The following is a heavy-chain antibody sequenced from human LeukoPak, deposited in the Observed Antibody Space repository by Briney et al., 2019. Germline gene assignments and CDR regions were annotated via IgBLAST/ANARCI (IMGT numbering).Heavy chain of an antibody. Sequence: PGGSLRLSCAASGFTFSNYGMQWVRQAPGKGLEWVAVISHDGTTTFYADSVKGRFTLSRDNSKNTLDLQMDSLRAEDTAVYFCAKEPNAYSSGWYFQDWGQGTLVTVSS. D-gene: IGHD6-25*01. V-gene: IGHV3-30*18. CDR2: ISHDGTTT. J-gene: IGHJ1*01. CDR1: GFTFSNYG. CDR3: AKEPNAYSSGWYFQD.